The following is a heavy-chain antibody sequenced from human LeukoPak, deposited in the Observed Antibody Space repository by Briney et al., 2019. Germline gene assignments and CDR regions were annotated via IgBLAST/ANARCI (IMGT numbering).Heavy chain of an antibody. V-gene: IGHV3-9*01. J-gene: IGHJ4*02. CDR2: ISWASEKI. CDR3: AKDKGSTGSQEIDY. Sequence: GRSLRLSCAASGFTFNDYVVHWVRQAPGKGLEWVSGISWASEKIAYADSVKGRFTISRDNAKNSLYLQMNSLRAEDTALYYCAKDKGSTGSQEIDYWGQGTLVTVSS. CDR1: GFTFNDYV. D-gene: IGHD3-10*01.